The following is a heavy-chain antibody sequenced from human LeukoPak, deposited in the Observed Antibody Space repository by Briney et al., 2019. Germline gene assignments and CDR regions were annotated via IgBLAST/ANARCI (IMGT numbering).Heavy chain of an antibody. V-gene: IGHV3-23*01. CDR3: DKEIYSYGSRGFDY. CDR2: ISSSGDYT. Sequence: RAGGSLRLSCSASQFTFSYYAMTWVRQAPGKGLEWVSGISSSGDYTYYADSVKGRFTISRDNSKNTLYLQLNSLRVEDTAVYYCDKEIYSYGSRGFDYWGQGTLVTVSS. CDR1: QFTFSYYA. D-gene: IGHD3-10*01. J-gene: IGHJ4*02.